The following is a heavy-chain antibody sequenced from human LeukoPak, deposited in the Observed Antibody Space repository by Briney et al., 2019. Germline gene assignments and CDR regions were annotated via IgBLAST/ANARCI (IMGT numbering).Heavy chain of an antibody. CDR3: ARHSVAAPSDH. CDR2: IYHSGST. CDR1: GYSISSGYY. J-gene: IGHJ4*02. Sequence: SETRSLTCAVSGYSISSGYYWGWIRQPPGKGLEWIGSIYHSGSTSYNPSLKSRVTISVATSKPQFSLQLRSVPAADTAVYYCARHSVAAPSDHWGQGTLLTVSS. V-gene: IGHV4-38-2*01. D-gene: IGHD6-19*01.